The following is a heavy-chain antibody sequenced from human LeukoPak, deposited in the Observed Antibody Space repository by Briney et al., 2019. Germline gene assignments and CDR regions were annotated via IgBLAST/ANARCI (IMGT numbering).Heavy chain of an antibody. Sequence: ASVKVSCKASGYTFTSYDINWVRQATGQGLEWMGWMNPNSGNTGYAQKFQGRVTMTRNTSISTAYMELSSLRSEDTAVYYCARDPNWNYVGAFDYWGQGTLVTVSS. CDR1: GYTFTSYD. D-gene: IGHD1-7*01. J-gene: IGHJ4*02. V-gene: IGHV1-8*01. CDR3: ARDPNWNYVGAFDY. CDR2: MNPNSGNT.